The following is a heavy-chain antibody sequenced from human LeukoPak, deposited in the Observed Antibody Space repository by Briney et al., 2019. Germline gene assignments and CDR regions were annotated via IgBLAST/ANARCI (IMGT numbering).Heavy chain of an antibody. Sequence: ASETLSLTCTVSGGSISSYYWSWIRQPPGKGLEWIGYIYYSGSTNYNPSLKSRVTVSVDTSKNQFSLKLSSVTAADTAVYYCARGARGVRDAFDIWGQGTMVTVSS. J-gene: IGHJ3*02. D-gene: IGHD3-10*01. CDR1: GGSISSYY. CDR3: ARGARGVRDAFDI. V-gene: IGHV4-59*01. CDR2: IYYSGST.